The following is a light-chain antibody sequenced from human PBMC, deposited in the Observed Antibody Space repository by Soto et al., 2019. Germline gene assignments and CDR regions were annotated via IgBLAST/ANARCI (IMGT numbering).Light chain of an antibody. V-gene: IGKV4-1*01. Sequence: DIVMTQSPDCLAVSLGERATINCKSSQSVLDTSNNKNYLAWYQQKAGQPPKLLIYRASTRESGVPDRFSASGSGADFTLTISSLQAEDVAVYFCQHYYTSPPSFGQGTQVEIK. CDR2: RAS. CDR3: QHYYTSPPS. CDR1: QSVLDTSNNKNY. J-gene: IGKJ1*01.